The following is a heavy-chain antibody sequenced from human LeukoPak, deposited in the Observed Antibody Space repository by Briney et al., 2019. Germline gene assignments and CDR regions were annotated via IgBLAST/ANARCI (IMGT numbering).Heavy chain of an antibody. V-gene: IGHV3-7*01. Sequence: RGSLRLSCAASGFTFSSYWMSWVRQAPAKGMEWVANIKQDGSEKYYVDSVKGRFTISRDNAKNSLYLQMNSLRAEDTAVYYCASYYDSSGYYYSSLAIDYWGQGTLVTVSS. CDR2: IKQDGSEK. D-gene: IGHD3-22*01. CDR3: ASYYDSSGYYYSSLAIDY. J-gene: IGHJ4*02. CDR1: GFTFSSYW.